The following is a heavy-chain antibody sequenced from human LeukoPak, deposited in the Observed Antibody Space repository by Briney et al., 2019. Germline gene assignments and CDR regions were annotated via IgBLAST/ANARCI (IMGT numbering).Heavy chain of an antibody. Sequence: PSETLSLTCTVSGASISKDYWAWIRQPPGKGLEWIGYVTHSDFNKANGDITNYNPSLESRVTTSPDTPRNQFSLKLTSVTAADTAVYYCASYSSGWYIGDYWGQGTLVTVSS. J-gene: IGHJ4*02. CDR2: VTHSDFNKANGDIT. D-gene: IGHD6-19*01. V-gene: IGHV4-59*12. CDR1: GASISKDY. CDR3: ASYSSGWYIGDY.